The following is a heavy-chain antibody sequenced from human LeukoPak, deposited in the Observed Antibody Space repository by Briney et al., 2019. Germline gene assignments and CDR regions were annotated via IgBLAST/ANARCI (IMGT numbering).Heavy chain of an antibody. CDR1: GFTFSSYS. CDR3: AKEGGIAAAGTGAFDI. V-gene: IGHV3-23*01. Sequence: AGGSLRLSCAASGFTFSSYSMNWVRQAPGKGLEWVSAISGSGGSTYYADSVKGRFTISRDNSKNTLYLQMNSQRAEDTAVYYCAKEGGIAAAGTGAFDIWGQGTMVTVSS. D-gene: IGHD6-13*01. CDR2: ISGSGGST. J-gene: IGHJ3*02.